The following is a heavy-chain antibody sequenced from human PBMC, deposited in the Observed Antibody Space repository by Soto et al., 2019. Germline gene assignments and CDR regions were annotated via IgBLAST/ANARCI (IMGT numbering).Heavy chain of an antibody. CDR2: IYYSGST. V-gene: IGHV4-61*01. CDR3: ARKMGYCSGGSCYSNWFDP. Sequence: SETLSLTCTVSGGSVSSGSYYWSWIRQPPGKGLEWIGYIYYSGSTNYNPSLKSRVTISVDTSKNQFSLKLSSVTAADTAVYYCARKMGYCSGGSCYSNWFDPWGQGTLVTVSS. J-gene: IGHJ5*02. D-gene: IGHD2-15*01. CDR1: GGSVSSGSYY.